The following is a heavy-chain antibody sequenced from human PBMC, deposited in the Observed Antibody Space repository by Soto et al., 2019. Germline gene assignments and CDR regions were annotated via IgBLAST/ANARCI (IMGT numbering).Heavy chain of an antibody. CDR1: GGTFSSYA. Sequence: QVQLVQSGAEVKKPGSSVKVSCKASGGTFSSYAISWVRQAPGQGLEWMGGIIPIFGTASYAQKFQGRVTITADESTSTAYMELSSLRSEDTAVYYCALRGVPAAMGWFDPWGQGTLVTVSS. CDR3: ALRGVPAAMGWFDP. J-gene: IGHJ5*02. V-gene: IGHV1-69*01. D-gene: IGHD2-2*01. CDR2: IIPIFGTA.